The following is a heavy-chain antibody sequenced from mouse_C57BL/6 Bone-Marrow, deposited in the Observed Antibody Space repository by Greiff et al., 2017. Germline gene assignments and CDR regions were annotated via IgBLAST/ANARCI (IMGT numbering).Heavy chain of an antibody. Sequence: EVQLQESGAELVRPGSSVKMSCKTSGYTFTSYGINWVKQRPGQGLEWIGYIYIGNGYTEYHEKFKGKATLTSDPSSSTAYMQRSSLTSEDSAIYFCARRRDGSGGQGTLVTVSA. CDR3: ARRRDGS. J-gene: IGHJ3*01. CDR1: GYTFTSYG. V-gene: IGHV1-58*01. D-gene: IGHD2-3*01. CDR2: IYIGNGYT.